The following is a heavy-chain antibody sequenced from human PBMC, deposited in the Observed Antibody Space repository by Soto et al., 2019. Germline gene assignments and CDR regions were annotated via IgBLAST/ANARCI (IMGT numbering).Heavy chain of an antibody. D-gene: IGHD3-16*01. Sequence: ASVQVSCKASGYTFTSYYMHWVRQAPGQGLEWMGIINPSGGSTSYAQNFQGRVTITRDTSTSTVYMELSSLRSEDTAVYYCARFRGGGFDYWGQGTLVTVSS. CDR3: ARFRGGGFDY. CDR1: GYTFTSYY. V-gene: IGHV1-46*01. J-gene: IGHJ4*02. CDR2: INPSGGST.